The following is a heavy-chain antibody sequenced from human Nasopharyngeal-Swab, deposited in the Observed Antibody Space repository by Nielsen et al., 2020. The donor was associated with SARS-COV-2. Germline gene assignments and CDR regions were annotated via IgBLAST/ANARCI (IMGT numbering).Heavy chain of an antibody. V-gene: IGHV3-23*01. CDR1: GFTFSNSD. CDR3: ANYDSSGYLIDY. CDR2: ISGSGGST. Sequence: GESLKISCAASGFTFSNSDMSWVRQAPGKGLEWVSAISGSGGSTYYADSVKGRFTISRDNSKNTLYLQMNSLRAEDTAVYYCANYDSSGYLIDYWGQGTLVTVSS. D-gene: IGHD3-22*01. J-gene: IGHJ4*02.